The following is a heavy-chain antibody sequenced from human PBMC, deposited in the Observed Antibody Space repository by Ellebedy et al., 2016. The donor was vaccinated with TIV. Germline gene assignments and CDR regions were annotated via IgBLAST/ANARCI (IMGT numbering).Heavy chain of an antibody. CDR3: ATSAVGHSHGYYFDY. V-gene: IGHV3-30-3*01. Sequence: GESLKISCTVSGLTFSSYPIHWVRLAPGKGLQWVTLISYDGTTKYNADSVKGRFTISRDNSRNTVYLQMNSLSAEDTALYYCATSAVGHSHGYYFDYWGQGTLVTVSA. D-gene: IGHD3-22*01. J-gene: IGHJ4*02. CDR2: ISYDGTTK. CDR1: GLTFSSYP.